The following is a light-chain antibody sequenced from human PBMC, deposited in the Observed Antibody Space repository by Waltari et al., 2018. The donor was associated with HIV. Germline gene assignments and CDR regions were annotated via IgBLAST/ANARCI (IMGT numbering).Light chain of an antibody. V-gene: IGKV2-28*01. Sequence: EIVMTQSPLPLPVTPGEPASISCRPSQGLFLRSGYNSLDWYLQKPGQSPQLLIYLGINRASVVPDRFSGSASETDFILQISRVEGEDVGVYYCMQALQTPHTFGQGAKLEI. CDR1: QGLFLRSGYNS. J-gene: IGKJ2*01. CDR3: MQALQTPHT. CDR2: LGI.